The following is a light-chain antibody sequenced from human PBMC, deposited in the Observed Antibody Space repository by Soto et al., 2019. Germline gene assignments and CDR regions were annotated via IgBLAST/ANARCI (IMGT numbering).Light chain of an antibody. CDR2: EVS. Sequence: QSALTQPPSASGSPGQSVTISCTGTSSDVGGYNYVSWYQQQPGKAPNLMIYEVSKPPSGVPDRFSGSKSGNTASLTVSGLQAEDEADYYCSSYAGSNNLVVFGGGTKLTVL. CDR1: SSDVGGYNY. CDR3: SSYAGSNNLVV. V-gene: IGLV2-8*01. J-gene: IGLJ2*01.